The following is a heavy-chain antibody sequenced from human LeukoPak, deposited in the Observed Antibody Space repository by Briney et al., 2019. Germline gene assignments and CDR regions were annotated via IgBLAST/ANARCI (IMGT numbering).Heavy chain of an antibody. J-gene: IGHJ4*02. Sequence: ASVKVSCKASGYTFIDYWIHWVRQAPGQGLEWMGRIDLKTGDITSAQKFQGRVIMTRDTSISTTYMDLSGLGTDDTAVYYCARDSPHQRFDYWGQGTLVTVSS. CDR3: ARDSPHQRFDY. CDR1: GYTFIDYW. V-gene: IGHV1-2*02. CDR2: IDLKTGDI.